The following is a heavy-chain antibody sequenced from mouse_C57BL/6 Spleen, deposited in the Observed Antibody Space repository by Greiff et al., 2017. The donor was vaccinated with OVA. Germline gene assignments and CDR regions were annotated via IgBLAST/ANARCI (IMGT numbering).Heavy chain of an antibody. CDR1: GYTFTSYW. J-gene: IGHJ1*03. CDR3: ARDLTVSVV. CDR2: IDPSDSDT. V-gene: IGHV1-52*01. D-gene: IGHD1-1*01. Sequence: QVQLKQPGAELVRPGSSVKLSCKASGYTFTSYWMHWVKQRPIQGLEWIGNIDPSDSDTHYNQKFKDKATLTADKSSSTAYMQLSSLTSEDSAVYYCARDLTVSVVWGTGTTVTVSS.